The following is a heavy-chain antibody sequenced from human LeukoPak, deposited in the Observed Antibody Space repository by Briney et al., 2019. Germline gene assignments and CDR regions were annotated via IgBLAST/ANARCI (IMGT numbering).Heavy chain of an antibody. D-gene: IGHD5-18*01. V-gene: IGHV1-2*02. CDR1: GYTFTGYY. CDR2: INPNSGGT. J-gene: IGHJ4*02. Sequence: ASVKVSCKASGYTFTGYYMHWVRQAPGQGLEWRGWINPNSGGTNYAQKFQGRVTMTRDTSISTAYMELSRLRSDDTAVYYCARDRSPAPGRSYGRGHFDYWGQGTLVTVSS. CDR3: ARDRSPAPGRSYGRGHFDY.